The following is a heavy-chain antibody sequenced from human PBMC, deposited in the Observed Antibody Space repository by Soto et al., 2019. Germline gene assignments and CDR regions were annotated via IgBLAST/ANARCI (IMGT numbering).Heavy chain of an antibody. J-gene: IGHJ5*02. CDR2: TYYSGST. D-gene: IGHD6-13*01. V-gene: IGHV4-59*01. CDR1: GGSMIAYY. CDR3: ARMASAGTLNWFDP. Sequence: SETLSLTCTVSGGSMIAYYWNWMRQPPGKGLQWIGYTYYSGSTTYNPSLKSRVTISVDSSKNQFSLKLDSVTPADTAVYYCARMASAGTLNWFDPWGQGTLVTVSS.